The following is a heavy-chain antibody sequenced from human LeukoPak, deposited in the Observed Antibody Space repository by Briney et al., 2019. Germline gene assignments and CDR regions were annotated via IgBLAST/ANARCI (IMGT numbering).Heavy chain of an antibody. CDR3: ARDPFRSSFDS. Sequence: SETLSLTCTVSGGSISSFSWSWVRQPAGKGLEWIGRMSTTGTTDYNPSLQSRVTLSLDTSKNQFSLKLTSVTAADTAVYYCARDPFRSSFDSWGQGALVTVSS. V-gene: IGHV4-4*07. J-gene: IGHJ4*02. CDR2: MSTTGTT. D-gene: IGHD1-26*01. CDR1: GGSISSFS.